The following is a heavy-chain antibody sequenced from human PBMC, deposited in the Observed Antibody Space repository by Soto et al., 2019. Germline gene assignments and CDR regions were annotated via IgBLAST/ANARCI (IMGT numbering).Heavy chain of an antibody. J-gene: IGHJ6*02. CDR1: GFTFSSYS. Sequence: GGSLRLSCAASGFTFSSYSMNWVRQAPGKGLEWVSSISSSSSYIYYADSVKGRFTISRDNAKNSLYLQMNSLRAEDTAVYYCAREFGSGRSVYGDFSTGYGMDVWGQGTTVTVSS. V-gene: IGHV3-21*01. CDR3: AREFGSGRSVYGDFSTGYGMDV. D-gene: IGHD4-17*01. CDR2: ISSSSSYI.